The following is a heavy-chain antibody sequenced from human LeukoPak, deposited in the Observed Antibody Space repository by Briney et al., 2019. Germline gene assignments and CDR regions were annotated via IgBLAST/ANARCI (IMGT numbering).Heavy chain of an antibody. D-gene: IGHD6-19*01. CDR1: GFPFTTFA. V-gene: IGHV3-23*01. J-gene: IGHJ4*02. CDR2: VSDRDDST. Sequence: GGSLRLSFAASGFPFTTFAMSWVRPAPGKGLGWVSTVSDRDDSTYYADSVKGRFTISRDRSKNTLFLQMNSLRAEDMAVYYCAIVVPRGSGWAFDYWGQGALVTVSS. CDR3: AIVVPRGSGWAFDY.